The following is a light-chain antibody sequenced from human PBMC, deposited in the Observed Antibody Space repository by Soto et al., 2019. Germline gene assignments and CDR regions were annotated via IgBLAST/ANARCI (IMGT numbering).Light chain of an antibody. V-gene: IGKV3-20*01. CDR3: QQYGSSHT. CDR2: GAS. Sequence: VMTHSASPLSVSPGERATLSCRASQSVGSKLVWYQQRPGQAPRLLIYGASSRATGIPDRFSGSGSGTDFTLTISRLEPEDFAVYYCQQYGSSHTFGQGTKVDIK. J-gene: IGKJ1*01. CDR1: QSVGSK.